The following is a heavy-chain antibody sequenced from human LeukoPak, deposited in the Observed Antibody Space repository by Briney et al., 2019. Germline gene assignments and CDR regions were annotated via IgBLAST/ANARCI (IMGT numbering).Heavy chain of an antibody. V-gene: IGHV5-51*01. CDR1: GYSLTSHW. J-gene: IGHJ4*02. CDR2: IYPGDSET. CDR3: ARGTDIDY. Sequence: GESLKISCKGSGYSLTSHWIVWVRQMPGKGLEWMGIIYPGDSETRYSPSFQGQVTISADKSIYTAYLQWSSLKASDTGMYYCARGTDIDYWGQGTLVTVSS.